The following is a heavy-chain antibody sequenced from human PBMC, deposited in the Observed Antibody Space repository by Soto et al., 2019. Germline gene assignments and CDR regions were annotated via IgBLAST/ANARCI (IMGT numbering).Heavy chain of an antibody. V-gene: IGHV1-69*01. D-gene: IGHD3-10*01. CDR2: IIPIFGTA. Sequence: QVQLVQSGAEVKKPGSSVKVSCKASGGTFSSYAISWVRQAPGQGLEWMGGIIPIFGTANYAQKFQGRVAITADESTSTAYMELSSLRSEDTAVYYCARAWRGGSGSYYLRTYYYYGIDVWGQGTTVTVSS. J-gene: IGHJ6*02. CDR3: ARAWRGGSGSYYLRTYYYYGIDV. CDR1: GGTFSSYA.